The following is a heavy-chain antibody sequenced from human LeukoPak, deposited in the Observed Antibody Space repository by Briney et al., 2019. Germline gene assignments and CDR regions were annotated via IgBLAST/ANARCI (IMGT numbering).Heavy chain of an antibody. CDR1: GFTFSDYY. J-gene: IGHJ4*02. CDR3: AREDYYYASGF. V-gene: IGHV3-11*04. Sequence: GGSLRLSCAASGFTFSDYYMSWIRQAPGKGLEWVSYISGSGSTIYYSDSVKGRFTLSRDNAKNSLYLQMNRLRVEDTAVYFCAREDYYYASGFWGGGTLVTVSS. D-gene: IGHD3-10*01. CDR2: ISGSGSTI.